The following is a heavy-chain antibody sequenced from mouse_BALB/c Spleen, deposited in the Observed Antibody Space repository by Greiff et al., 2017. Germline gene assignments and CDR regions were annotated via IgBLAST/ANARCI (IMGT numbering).Heavy chain of an antibody. CDR3: TRDDGYYGAWFAY. Sequence: EVQLVESGGGLVKPGGSLKLSCAASGFTFSSYTMSWVRQTPEKRLEWVATISSGGSYTYYPDSVKGRFTISRDNAKNTLYLQMSSLKSEDTAMYYCTRDDGYYGAWFAYWGQGTLVTVSA. D-gene: IGHD2-3*01. CDR2: ISSGGSYT. V-gene: IGHV5-6-4*01. CDR1: GFTFSSYT. J-gene: IGHJ3*01.